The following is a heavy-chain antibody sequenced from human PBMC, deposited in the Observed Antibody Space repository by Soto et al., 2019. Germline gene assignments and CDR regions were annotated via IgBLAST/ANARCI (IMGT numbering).Heavy chain of an antibody. CDR3: ARDYGRRELIRGGYYYYGMDV. V-gene: IGHV4-30-4*01. CDR1: GGSISSGDYY. CDR2: IYYSGTT. D-gene: IGHD1-7*01. Sequence: QVQLQESGPGLVKPSQTLSLTCTVSGGSISSGDYYWSWIRQPPGKGLEWIGYIYYSGTTYYNPSLKSGLIISVDTSKNQFSLKLSSVTAADTAVYYCARDYGRRELIRGGYYYYGMDVWGQGTTVTVSS. J-gene: IGHJ6*02.